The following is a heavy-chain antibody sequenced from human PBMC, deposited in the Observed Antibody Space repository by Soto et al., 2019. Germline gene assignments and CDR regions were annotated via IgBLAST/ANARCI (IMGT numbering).Heavy chain of an antibody. CDR1: GFTFSSYA. CDR2: ISYDGSNK. D-gene: IGHD3-22*01. J-gene: IGHJ4*02. CDR3: ARDQYYDSSGPFDY. V-gene: IGHV3-30-3*01. Sequence: PGGSRRPSCAASGFTFSSYAMHWVREAPGKGLEWVAVISYDGSNKYYADSVKGRFTISRDNSKNTLYLQMNSLRAEDTAVYYCARDQYYDSSGPFDYWGQGTLVTVSS.